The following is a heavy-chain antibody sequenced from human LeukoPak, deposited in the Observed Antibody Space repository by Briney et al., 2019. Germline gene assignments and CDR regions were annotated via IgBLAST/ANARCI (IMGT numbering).Heavy chain of an antibody. CDR3: ARVRSLFYFDY. CDR2: INPNSGGT. Sequence: GASVKVSCKASGYTFTDYYIHWVRQAPGQGLEWMGWINPNSGGTKYALKFQGRVTVTRDTSINTAYMELNWLRSDDTAVYFCARVRSLFYFDYWGQGTLATVSS. J-gene: IGHJ4*02. V-gene: IGHV1-2*02. CDR1: GYTFTDYY. D-gene: IGHD2-21*01.